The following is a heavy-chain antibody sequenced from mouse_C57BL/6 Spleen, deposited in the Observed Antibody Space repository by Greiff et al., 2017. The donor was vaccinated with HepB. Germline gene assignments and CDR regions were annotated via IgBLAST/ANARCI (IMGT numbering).Heavy chain of an antibody. CDR2: IDPENGDT. J-gene: IGHJ4*01. D-gene: IGHD1-1*01. V-gene: IGHV14-4*01. CDR1: GFNIKDDY. Sequence: EVQLQQSGAELVRPGASVKLSCTASGFNIKDDYMHWVKQRPEQGLEWIGWIDPENGDTEYASKFQGKATITDDTSANTAYLQLSRLTSEDTAVYDCTTPYVSSGNYAMDYWGQGTSVTVSS. CDR3: TTPYVSSGNYAMDY.